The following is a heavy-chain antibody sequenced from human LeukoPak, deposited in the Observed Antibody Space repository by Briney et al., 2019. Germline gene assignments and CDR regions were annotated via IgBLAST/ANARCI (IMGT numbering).Heavy chain of an antibody. CDR2: ISSGSSTI. CDR3: ARGTLPTIFGVVIIPGFGGFDY. Sequence: PGGSLRLSCAASGFTFSSYAMSWVRQAPGKGLEWVSYISSGSSTIYYADSVKGRFTISRDNAKNSLYLQMNSLRAEDTAVYYCARGTLPTIFGVVIIPGFGGFDYWGQGTLVTVSS. CDR1: GFTFSSYA. J-gene: IGHJ4*02. V-gene: IGHV3-48*01. D-gene: IGHD3-3*01.